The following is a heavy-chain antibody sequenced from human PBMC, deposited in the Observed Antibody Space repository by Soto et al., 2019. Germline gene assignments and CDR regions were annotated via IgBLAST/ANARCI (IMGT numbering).Heavy chain of an antibody. CDR3: TNSYCSSVSCLGNY. Sequence: QVQLVQSGAEVKKPGASVKVSCKASGYSFSSLGMHWVRQAPGQRPEWMGWINAGNENTKHSQKYQGRVTMTSDTSASTAYMELSSLTSEDTAVYYCTNSYCSSVSCLGNYWGQGSLVIVSS. CDR1: GYSFSSLG. CDR2: INAGNENT. J-gene: IGHJ4*02. V-gene: IGHV1-3*01. D-gene: IGHD2-15*01.